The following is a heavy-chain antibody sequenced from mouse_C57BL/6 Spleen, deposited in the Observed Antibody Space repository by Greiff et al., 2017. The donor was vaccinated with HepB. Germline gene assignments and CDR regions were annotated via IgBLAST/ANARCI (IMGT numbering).Heavy chain of an antibody. J-gene: IGHJ3*01. D-gene: IGHD3-2*01. V-gene: IGHV1-82*01. CDR3: ARETREWFAY. Sequence: QVQLKESGPELVKPGASVKISCKASGYAFSSSWMNWVKQRPGKGLEWIGRIYPGDGDTNYNGKFKGKATLTADKSSSTAYMQLSGLTSEDSAVYFCARETREWFAYWGQGTLVTVSA. CDR2: IYPGDGDT. CDR1: GYAFSSSW.